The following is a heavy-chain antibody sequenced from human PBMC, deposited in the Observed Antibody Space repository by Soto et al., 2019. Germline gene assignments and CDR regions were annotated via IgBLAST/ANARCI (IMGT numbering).Heavy chain of an antibody. D-gene: IGHD3-16*01. J-gene: IGHJ4*02. V-gene: IGHV1-18*01. Sequence: APVEVSFKASGYTFSNYGITWVRQAPGQGLEWMGWISAYNGNTNYAQKFQGRVTMTTDTSTTTAYMELRSLRSDDTAVYYCARVWGNSAIFGDYWGLGTLVTVSS. CDR1: GYTFSNYG. CDR2: ISAYNGNT. CDR3: ARVWGNSAIFGDY.